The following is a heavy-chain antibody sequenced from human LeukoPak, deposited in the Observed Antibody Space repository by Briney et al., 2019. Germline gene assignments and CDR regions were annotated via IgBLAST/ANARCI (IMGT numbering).Heavy chain of an antibody. CDR1: GFTFSDYY. D-gene: IGHD3-10*01. V-gene: IGHV3-11*01. CDR3: ARDALRITMVQGVTPWFDP. Sequence: GGSLRLSCAASGFTFSDYYMSWIRQAPGKGLEWVSYISSSGSTIYYADSVKGRFTISRDNAKNSLYLQMNSLRAEDTAMYYCARDALRITMVQGVTPWFDPWGQGTLVTVSS. J-gene: IGHJ5*02. CDR2: ISSSGSTI.